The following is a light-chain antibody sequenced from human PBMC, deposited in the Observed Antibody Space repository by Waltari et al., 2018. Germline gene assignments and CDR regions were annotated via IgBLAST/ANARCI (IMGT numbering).Light chain of an antibody. V-gene: IGLV4-69*01. CDR3: QTWGTGILSWV. CDR2: VNSDGSH. J-gene: IGLJ3*02. CDR1: SGHSSYV. Sequence: QLVLTQPPSASASLGASVKLTCTLSSGHSSYVIAWHQHQPGKGPRYLMKVNSDGSHFKGDWIPDRFSGSSSGAERYLTIPSLQSEDEADYYCQTWGTGILSWVFGGGTKLTVL.